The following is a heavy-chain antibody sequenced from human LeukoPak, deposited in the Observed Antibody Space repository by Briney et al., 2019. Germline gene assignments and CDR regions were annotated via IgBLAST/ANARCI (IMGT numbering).Heavy chain of an antibody. D-gene: IGHD3-16*01. V-gene: IGHV3-48*02. CDR3: ARDMITFGGVDYFDY. CDR2: ISSSSTI. CDR1: GFTFSSYS. Sequence: GGSLRLSCAASGFTFSSYSMNWVRQAPGKGLEWVSYISSSSTIYYADSVKGRFTISRDNAKNSLYLQMNSLRDEDTAVYYCARDMITFGGVDYFDYWGQGTLVTVSS. J-gene: IGHJ4*02.